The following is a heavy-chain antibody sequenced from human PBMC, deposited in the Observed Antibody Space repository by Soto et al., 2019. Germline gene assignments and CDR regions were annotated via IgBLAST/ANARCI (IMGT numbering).Heavy chain of an antibody. CDR2: IIPIFGTA. Sequence: SVKVACKASGGTFSSYAISWVRQAPGQGLEWMGGIIPIFGTANYAQKFQGRVTITADESTSTADVELSSLRSDDTAVYYCARAPTENYYDSIGQPNWGQGTLVTVYS. D-gene: IGHD3-22*01. V-gene: IGHV1-69*13. CDR3: ARAPTENYYDSIGQPN. CDR1: GGTFSSYA. J-gene: IGHJ4*02.